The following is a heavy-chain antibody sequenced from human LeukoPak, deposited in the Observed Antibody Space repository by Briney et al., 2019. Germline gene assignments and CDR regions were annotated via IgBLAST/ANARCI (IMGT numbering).Heavy chain of an antibody. CDR1: GFTFSSYA. D-gene: IGHD6-13*01. CDR3: ARVGSSWYPPYNWFDP. Sequence: GGSLRLSCAASGFTFSSYAMSWVRQAPGKGLEWVSAISGSGGSTYYADSVKGRFTISRDNAKNSLYLQMNSLRAEDTSVYYCARVGSSWYPPYNWFDPWGQGTLVTVSS. V-gene: IGHV3-23*01. CDR2: ISGSGGST. J-gene: IGHJ5*02.